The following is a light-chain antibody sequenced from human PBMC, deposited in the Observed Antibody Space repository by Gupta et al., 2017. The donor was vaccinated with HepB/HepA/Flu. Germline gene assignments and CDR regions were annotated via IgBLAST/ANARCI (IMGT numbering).Light chain of an antibody. CDR2: DVS. CDR3: CSYAGSRVV. V-gene: IGLV2-11*01. CDR1: SNDVGAYKY. Sequence: QSALTQPRSVSGSPGQSVTISCTGTSNDVGAYKYVSWYQQHPGDAPKLMIFDVSKRPSGVPDRFSGSKSGNTASLTISGLQAEDEADYYCCSYAGSRVVFGGGTKLTVL. J-gene: IGLJ2*01.